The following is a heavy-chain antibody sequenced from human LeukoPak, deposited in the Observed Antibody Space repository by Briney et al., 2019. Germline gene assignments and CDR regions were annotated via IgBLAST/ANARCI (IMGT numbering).Heavy chain of an antibody. V-gene: IGHV3-74*01. D-gene: IGHD3-22*01. Sequence: GGSLRLSCAASGFTFSSYAMSWVRQAPGKGLVWVSRINSDGSSTSYADSVKGRFTISRDNAKNTLYLQMNSLRAEDTAVYYCARVHYYDSSGYPSDAFDIWGQGTMVTVSS. CDR2: INSDGSST. CDR3: ARVHYYDSSGYPSDAFDI. J-gene: IGHJ3*02. CDR1: GFTFSSYA.